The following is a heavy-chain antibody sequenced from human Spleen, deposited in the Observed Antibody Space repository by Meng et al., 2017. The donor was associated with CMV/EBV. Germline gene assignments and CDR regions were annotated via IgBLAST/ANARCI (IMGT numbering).Heavy chain of an antibody. CDR3: AKKGNPGATGYFDY. CDR1: GFTFSSYA. Sequence: GESLKISCAASGFTFSSYAMHWVRQAPGKGLEWVAVISYDGTNKYYADSVKGRFTISRDNSKNTLYLQMNSLRAEDTAGYYCAKKGNPGATGYFDYWGQGTLVTVSS. V-gene: IGHV3-30*04. CDR2: ISYDGTNK. J-gene: IGHJ4*02. D-gene: IGHD1-26*01.